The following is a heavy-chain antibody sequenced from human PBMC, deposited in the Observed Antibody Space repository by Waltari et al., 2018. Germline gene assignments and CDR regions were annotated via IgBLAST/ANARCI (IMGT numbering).Heavy chain of an antibody. J-gene: IGHJ4*02. V-gene: IGHV4-34*01. CDR1: GGSFRGYY. D-gene: IGHD3-3*01. CDR3: ARICTQTYYDFWSGYYTGEGFDY. CDR2: INPSGST. Sequence: QVQLQQWGAGLLKPSETLSLTCAVYGGSFRGYYWSWIRQPPGKGREWIGEINPSGSTNYNPSLKSRVTISVDTSKNQFSLKLSSVTAADTAVYYCARICTQTYYDFWSGYYTGEGFDYWGQGTLVTVSS.